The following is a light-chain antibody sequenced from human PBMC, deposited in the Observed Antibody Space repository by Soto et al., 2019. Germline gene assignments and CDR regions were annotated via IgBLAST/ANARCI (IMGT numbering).Light chain of an antibody. V-gene: IGLV2-8*01. CDR3: SSYAGSNIVV. CDR1: SSDVGGYNF. CDR2: EVS. Sequence: QSALTQPPSASGSPGQSVTISCTGTSSDVGGYNFVSWYQQHPGKAPKLMIYEVSERPSGVPDRFSGSKSGNTASLTVSGLQAEDEADYYCSSYAGSNIVVFGVGTQLTVL. J-gene: IGLJ2*01.